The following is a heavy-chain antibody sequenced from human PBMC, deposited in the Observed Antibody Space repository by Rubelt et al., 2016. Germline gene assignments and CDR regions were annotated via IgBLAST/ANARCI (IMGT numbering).Heavy chain of an antibody. CDR2: ISRSADTI. J-gene: IGHJ4*02. D-gene: IGHD3-22*01. Sequence: GLESISYISRSADTIYYADSVKGRFTISRDNAKNSLYLQMNSLRAEDTAVYFCAREGAYYDSSGYSIPHFDYWGQGTLVTVSS. CDR3: AREGAYYDSSGYSIPHFDY. V-gene: IGHV3-11*01.